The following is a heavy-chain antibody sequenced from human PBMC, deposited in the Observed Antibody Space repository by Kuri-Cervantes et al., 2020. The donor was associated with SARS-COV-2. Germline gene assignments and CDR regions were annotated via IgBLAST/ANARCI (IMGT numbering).Heavy chain of an antibody. Sequence: ASVKVSCKVSGYTLTELSMHWVRQAPGKGLEWMGGFDPEDGETIYAQKFQGRVTMTEDTSTDTAYMELSSLRSEDTAVYYCARGLLPSVRPLRFLEWLFYTAFDYWGQGTLVTVSS. CDR2: FDPEDGET. D-gene: IGHD3-3*01. J-gene: IGHJ4*02. V-gene: IGHV1-24*01. CDR1: GYTLTELS. CDR3: ARGLLPSVRPLRFLEWLFYTAFDY.